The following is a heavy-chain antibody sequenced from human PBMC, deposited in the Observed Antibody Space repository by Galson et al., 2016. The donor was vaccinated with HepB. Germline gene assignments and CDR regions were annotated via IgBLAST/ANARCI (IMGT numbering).Heavy chain of an antibody. CDR1: GDTFNKYA. D-gene: IGHD4-17*01. Sequence: SVKVSCKASGDTFNKYAFTWVRQAPGQGLEWMGGIIPILGAADTAQKFQGRVIITADESANTTYMELTSLTSEDTAVYFCAAQTYGVASFWFDPWGQGTLVTVSS. J-gene: IGHJ5*02. CDR3: AAQTYGVASFWFDP. V-gene: IGHV1-69*13. CDR2: IIPILGAA.